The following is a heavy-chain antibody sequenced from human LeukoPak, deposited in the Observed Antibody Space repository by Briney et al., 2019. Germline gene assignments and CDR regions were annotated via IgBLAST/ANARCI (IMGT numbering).Heavy chain of an antibody. CDR2: IDKKDKGYATAT. CDR1: GFTFSGSA. D-gene: IGHD1-26*01. Sequence: GGSLKPSCVASGFTFSGSAIHWVRQSSGKGLEWVGQIDKKDKGYATATAYAASVKGRFTISRDDSINTAYLQMKSLKTEDTALYYCTRDSGTYNWFDPWGQGTLVTVSS. V-gene: IGHV3-73*01. J-gene: IGHJ5*02. CDR3: TRDSGTYNWFDP.